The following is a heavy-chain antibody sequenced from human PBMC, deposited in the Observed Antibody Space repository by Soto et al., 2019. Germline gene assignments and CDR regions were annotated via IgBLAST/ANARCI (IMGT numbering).Heavy chain of an antibody. CDR1: GFTFSSYA. Sequence: GGSLRLSCAASGFTFSSYAMSWVRQAPGKGLEWVSAISGSGGSTYYADSVKGRFTISRDNSKNTLYLQMNSLRAEDTAVYYCAKVEAAAGTESYYYYYYGMDVWGQGTTVTVS. V-gene: IGHV3-23*01. CDR3: AKVEAAAGTESYYYYYYGMDV. CDR2: ISGSGGST. J-gene: IGHJ6*02. D-gene: IGHD6-13*01.